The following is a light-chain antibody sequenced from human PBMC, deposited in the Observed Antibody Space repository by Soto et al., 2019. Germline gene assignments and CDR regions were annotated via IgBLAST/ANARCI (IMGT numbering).Light chain of an antibody. J-gene: IGKJ1*01. V-gene: IGKV1-5*01. Sequence: DIQMTQSPSTLSASVGDRVTITCRASQSITSWLAWYQQKPGRAPKLLIYDASNLQSGVPSRFSGSGSGTEFTLTISSLQPDDFATYYCQQYNDYPWTFGQWTKVEIK. CDR1: QSITSW. CDR3: QQYNDYPWT. CDR2: DAS.